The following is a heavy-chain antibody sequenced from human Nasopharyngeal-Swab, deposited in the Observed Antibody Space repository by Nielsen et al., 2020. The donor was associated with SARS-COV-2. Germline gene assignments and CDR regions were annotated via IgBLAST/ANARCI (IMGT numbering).Heavy chain of an antibody. V-gene: IGHV3-30-3*01. CDR3: ARARGSSGYYYDYYYYMDV. J-gene: IGHJ6*03. CDR1: GFTFSSYA. CDR2: ISYDGSNK. D-gene: IGHD3-22*01. Sequence: GGSLRLSCAASGFTFSSYATHWVRQAPGKGLEWVAVISYDGSNKYYADSVKGRFTISRDNSKNTLYLQMNSLRAEDTAVYYCARARGSSGYYYDYYYYMDVWGKGTTVTVSS.